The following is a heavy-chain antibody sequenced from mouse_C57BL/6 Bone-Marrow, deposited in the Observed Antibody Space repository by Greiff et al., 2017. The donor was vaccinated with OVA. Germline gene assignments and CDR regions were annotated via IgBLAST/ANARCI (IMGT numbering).Heavy chain of an antibody. CDR2: IYPGNSDT. CDR1: GYTFTSYW. CDR3: TRSPIYYYGSSWNYYAMDY. J-gene: IGHJ4*01. D-gene: IGHD1-1*01. Sequence: VQLQQSGTVLARPGASVKMSCKTSGYTFTSYWMHWVKQRPGQGLEWIGAIYPGNSDTSYNQKFKGKAKLTAVTSASTAYMELSSLTNEDSAVYYCTRSPIYYYGSSWNYYAMDYWGQGTSVTVSS. V-gene: IGHV1-5*01.